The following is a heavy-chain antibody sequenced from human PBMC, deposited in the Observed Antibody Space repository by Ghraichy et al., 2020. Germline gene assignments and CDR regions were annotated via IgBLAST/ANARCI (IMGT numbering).Heavy chain of an antibody. CDR3: ASIFYSNHGMDV. D-gene: IGHD4-11*01. Sequence: SCAASGFMFSSSEMNWVRQAPGKGLEWVSYISSGGSTIHSADSVKGRFTISRDNAKNSLYLQMNSLRAEDTAVYYCASIFYSNHGMDVWGQGTTVTVSS. V-gene: IGHV3-48*03. J-gene: IGHJ6*02. CDR1: GFMFSSSE. CDR2: ISSGGSTI.